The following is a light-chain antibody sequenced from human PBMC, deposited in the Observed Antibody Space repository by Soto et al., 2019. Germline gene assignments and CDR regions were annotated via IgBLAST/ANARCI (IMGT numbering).Light chain of an antibody. V-gene: IGKV3D-15*01. CDR1: QSVSSN. J-gene: IGKJ5*01. CDR2: AAS. Sequence: EVVMTQSPATLSVSPGERATLSCRASQSVSSNLAWYQQKPGQTPRLLIYAASTRAAGIPARFSGSGSATDFTLTISGLQSDDSAVYFCQQYNNWPFSFGQGTRLEIK. CDR3: QQYNNWPFS.